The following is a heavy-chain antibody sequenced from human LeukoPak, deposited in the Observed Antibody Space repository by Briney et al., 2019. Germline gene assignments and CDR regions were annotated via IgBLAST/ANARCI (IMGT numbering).Heavy chain of an antibody. D-gene: IGHD6-19*01. CDR3: ARAPITVAGPGASRWFDP. CDR2: TYYRSKWYN. V-gene: IGHV6-1*01. Sequence: SQTLSLTCAISGDSVSSNSAAWNWIRQSPSRGLEWLGRTYYRSKWYNDYAVSVKSRITINPDTSKNQFSLQLNSVTPEDTAVYYCARAPITVAGPGASRWFDPWGQGPLVTVSS. CDR1: GDSVSSNSAA. J-gene: IGHJ5*02.